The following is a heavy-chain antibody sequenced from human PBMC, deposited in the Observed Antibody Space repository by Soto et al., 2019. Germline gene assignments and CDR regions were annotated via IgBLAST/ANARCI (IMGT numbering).Heavy chain of an antibody. CDR3: APSSTPFHMILEVRPLDAFDI. V-gene: IGHV2-5*02. D-gene: IGHD3-22*01. CDR2: IYWGDDK. CDR1: GFSLSTSGVG. Sequence: SGATLVNRTQSLTVTCIFSGFSLSTSGVGVGWIRQPPGKALELLAVIYWGDDKRYSPSLKSRLTITKDTSKNQVALTMTNMDPVDTATYYCAPSSTPFHMILEVRPLDAFDIWGQGTMVPVSS. J-gene: IGHJ3*02.